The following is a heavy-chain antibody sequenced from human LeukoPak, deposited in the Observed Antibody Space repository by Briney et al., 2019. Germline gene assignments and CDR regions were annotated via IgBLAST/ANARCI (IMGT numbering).Heavy chain of an antibody. V-gene: IGHV4-59*08. D-gene: IGHD6-19*01. J-gene: IGHJ3*02. CDR3: ARHGYSSGWNYAFDI. CDR1: GGSISSYY. CDR2: IYYSGST. Sequence: PSETLSLTCAVSGGSISSYYWSWIRQPPGKGLEWIGYIYYSGSTNYNPSLKSRVTISVDTSKNQFSLKLSSVTAADTAVYYCARHGYSSGWNYAFDIWGQGTMVTVSS.